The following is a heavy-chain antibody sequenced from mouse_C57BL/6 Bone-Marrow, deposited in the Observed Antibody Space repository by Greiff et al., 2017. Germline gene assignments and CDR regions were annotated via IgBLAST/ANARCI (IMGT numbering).Heavy chain of an antibody. J-gene: IGHJ4*01. CDR3: ARRRLPYYAIDV. CDR1: GYTFTSYW. CDR2: IYPGSGST. Sequence: QVQLQQPGAELVKPGASVKMSCKASGYTFTSYWITWVTQRPGQGLEWIGDIYPGSGSTNYNEKFKSKATLTVDTSSSTAYMQLSSLPADDSAVYYCARRRLPYYAIDVWGQGTSVTVSS. D-gene: IGHD2-2*01. V-gene: IGHV1-55*01.